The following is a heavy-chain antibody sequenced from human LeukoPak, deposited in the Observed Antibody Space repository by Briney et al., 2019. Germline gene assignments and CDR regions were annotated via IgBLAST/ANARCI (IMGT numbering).Heavy chain of an antibody. V-gene: IGHV4-61*09. CDR2: IYTSGNT. D-gene: IGHD6-6*01. Sequence: SQTLSLTCTVSGGSISSGSYCWSWIRQPAGKGLEWIGHIYTSGNTNYNPSLKSRVTISVDTSKNQFSLKLSSVTAADTAVYYCARGDSIAAPLDYWGQGTLVTVSS. CDR3: ARGDSIAAPLDY. CDR1: GGSISSGSYC. J-gene: IGHJ4*02.